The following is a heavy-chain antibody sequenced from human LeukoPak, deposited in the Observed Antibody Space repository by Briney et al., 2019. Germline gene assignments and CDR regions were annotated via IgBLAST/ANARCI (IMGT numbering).Heavy chain of an antibody. CDR1: GFIFSDYY. CDR2: IYYSGST. J-gene: IGHJ4*02. CDR3: ARGSRSATISMVDY. V-gene: IGHV4-38-2*01. D-gene: IGHD5-24*01. Sequence: GSLRLSCAASGFIFSDYYMGWIRQPPGKGLEWIGTIYYSGSTYYNPSLTSRVTISVDTSKNQFSLKLSSVTAADTAVYYCARGSRSATISMVDYWGQGTLVTVSS.